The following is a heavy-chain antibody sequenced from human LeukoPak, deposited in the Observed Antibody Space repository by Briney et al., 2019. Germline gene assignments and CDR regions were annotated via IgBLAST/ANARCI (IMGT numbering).Heavy chain of an antibody. CDR2: IWYDGSNK. CDR3: ARDSSEYYYDSSGYYYGTLDY. J-gene: IGHJ4*02. Sequence: PGGSLRLSCAASGFTFSSYGMHWVRQAPGKGLESVAVIWYDGSNKYYADSVKGRFTISRDNSKNTLYLQMNSLRAEDTAVYYCARDSSEYYYDSSGYYYGTLDYWGQGTLVTVSS. V-gene: IGHV3-33*01. CDR1: GFTFSSYG. D-gene: IGHD3-22*01.